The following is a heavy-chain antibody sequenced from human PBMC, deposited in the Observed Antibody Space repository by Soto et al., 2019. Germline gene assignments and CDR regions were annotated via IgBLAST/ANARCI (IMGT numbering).Heavy chain of an antibody. Sequence: LSXTCTVSGGSISSYYWSWIRQPPGKGLEWIGYMYNTGSTVYNPSLKSRVTISVDTSKNQFSLKLNAVTAADTAVYYCARDLWGYCGTDCYPLDVWGQGTTVTVSS. CDR1: GGSISSYY. D-gene: IGHD2-21*02. CDR3: ARDLWGYCGTDCYPLDV. CDR2: MYNTGST. V-gene: IGHV4-59*01. J-gene: IGHJ6*02.